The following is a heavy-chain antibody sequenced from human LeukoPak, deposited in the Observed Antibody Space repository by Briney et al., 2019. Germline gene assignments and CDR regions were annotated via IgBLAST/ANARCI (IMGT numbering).Heavy chain of an antibody. CDR2: INHSGST. Sequence: SETLSLTCAVYGGSFRGYYWSWIRQPPGKGLEWIGEINHSGSTNYNPSLKSRVIISVDTSKNQFSLKLTSVTAADTAVYYCARSRLHPIIFDYWGQGTLVTVSS. D-gene: IGHD5-24*01. CDR3: ARSRLHPIIFDY. V-gene: IGHV4-34*01. J-gene: IGHJ4*02. CDR1: GGSFRGYY.